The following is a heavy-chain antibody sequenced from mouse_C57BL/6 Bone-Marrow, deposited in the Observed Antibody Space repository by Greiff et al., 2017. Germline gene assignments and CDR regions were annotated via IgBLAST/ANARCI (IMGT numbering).Heavy chain of an antibody. Sequence: QVQLQQSGAELARPGASVQLSCKASGYTFTSYGLSWVKQSTGQGLEWIGEIYPRSGNTYYNEKFKGKATLTADKSSSTAYMEIRSLTSEAAADYFCATIGSTSYAMDYWGQGTSVTVSS. V-gene: IGHV1-81*01. D-gene: IGHD1-1*01. CDR3: ATIGSTSYAMDY. CDR2: IYPRSGNT. CDR1: GYTFTSYG. J-gene: IGHJ4*01.